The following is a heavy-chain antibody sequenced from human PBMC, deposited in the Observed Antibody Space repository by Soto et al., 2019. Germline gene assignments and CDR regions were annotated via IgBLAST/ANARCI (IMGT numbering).Heavy chain of an antibody. D-gene: IGHD3-22*01. J-gene: IGHJ6*02. CDR3: VRAIGHYGMDV. V-gene: IGHV3-74*01. CDR2: INSDGSYT. CDR1: GFILSNCW. Sequence: GGSLRLSCVASGFILSNCWMYWVRQAPGMGLVWVSHINSDGSYTTYADSVKGRFTISRDNAKNTLYLQMNSLRAEDTAVYYCVRAIGHYGMDVWGRGTTVTVSS.